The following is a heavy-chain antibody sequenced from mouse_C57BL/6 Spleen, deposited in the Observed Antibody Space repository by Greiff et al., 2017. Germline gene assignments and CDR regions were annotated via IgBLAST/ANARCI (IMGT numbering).Heavy chain of an antibody. CDR2: IPPNSGST. V-gene: IGHV1-64*01. Sequence: QVHVKQPGAELVKPGASVTLSCKASGYTFTSYWMHWVKQRPGQGLEWIGMIPPNSGSTNYNEKFKSKSTLTVDKSSSTAYMQRSSLTSEDSAVYYCARSAPYYGSSYADFDYWGQGTTLTVSS. CDR1: GYTFTSYW. D-gene: IGHD1-1*01. CDR3: ARSAPYYGSSYADFDY. J-gene: IGHJ2*01.